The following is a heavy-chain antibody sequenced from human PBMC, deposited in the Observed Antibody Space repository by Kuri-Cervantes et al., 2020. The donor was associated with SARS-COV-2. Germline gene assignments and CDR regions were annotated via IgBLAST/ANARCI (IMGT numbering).Heavy chain of an antibody. D-gene: IGHD1-26*01. CDR1: GFTFDDYT. CDR3: AKGLGAIRGPYYYYGMDV. V-gene: IGHV3-43*01. Sequence: GESLKISCAASGFTFDDYTMHWVRQAPGKGLEWVSLISWDGGSTYYADSVKGRFTISRDNSKNSLYLQMNSLRTEDTALYYCAKGLGAIRGPYYYYGMDVWDQGTTVTVSS. J-gene: IGHJ6*02. CDR2: ISWDGGST.